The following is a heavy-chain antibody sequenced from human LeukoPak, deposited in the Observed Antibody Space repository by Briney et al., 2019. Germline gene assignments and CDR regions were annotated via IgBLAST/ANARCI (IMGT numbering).Heavy chain of an antibody. CDR2: IYYTGRT. D-gene: IGHD1-26*01. J-gene: IGHJ4*02. CDR1: GGSLSGYY. V-gene: IGHV4-59*08. Sequence: VKPSETLSLTCTVSGGSLSGYYWSWIRQPPGKELEWIGYIYYTGRTNYNPSLKSRVTISLDTSKNQFSLSLSSVTAADTAVYYCARLKVGSGGYYFHGFWGQGTLVTVSS. CDR3: ARLKVGSGGYYFHGF.